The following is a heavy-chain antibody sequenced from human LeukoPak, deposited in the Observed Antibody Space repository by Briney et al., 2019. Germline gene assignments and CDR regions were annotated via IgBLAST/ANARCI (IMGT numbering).Heavy chain of an antibody. J-gene: IGHJ6*02. D-gene: IGHD3-10*01. CDR1: GFTFSSYA. CDR2: ISYDGSNK. CDR3: ARSVRGNYYGMDV. Sequence: GGSLRLSCAASGFTFSSYAMHWVRQAPGKGLEWVAVISYDGSNKYYADSEKGRFTISRDNSKNTLYLQMNSLRAEDTAVYYCARSVRGNYYGMDVWGQGTTVTVSS. V-gene: IGHV3-30*04.